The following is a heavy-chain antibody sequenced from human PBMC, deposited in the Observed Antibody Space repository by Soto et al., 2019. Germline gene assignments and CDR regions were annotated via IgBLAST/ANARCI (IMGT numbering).Heavy chain of an antibody. J-gene: IGHJ6*03. V-gene: IGHV3-74*01. CDR1: GFTFSSYW. CDR3: ARGGVDPYYYYYYMDV. Sequence: GGSLRLSCAASGFTFSSYWMHWVRQAPGKGLVWVSRINSDGSSTSYADSVKGRFTISRDNAKNTLYLQMNSLRAEDTAVYYCARGGVDPYYYYYYMDVWGKGTTVTVSS. D-gene: IGHD5-12*01. CDR2: INSDGSST.